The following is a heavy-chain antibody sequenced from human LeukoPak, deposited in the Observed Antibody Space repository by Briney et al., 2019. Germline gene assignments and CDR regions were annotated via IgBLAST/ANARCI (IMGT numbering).Heavy chain of an antibody. Sequence: PGGSLRLSCAASGFTFSSYAMHWVRQAPGKGLEWVAVISYDGSNKYYADSVKGRFTISRDNSKNTLYLQMNSLRAEDTAVYYCANSAAGKYYYYYMDVWGKGTTVTVSS. CDR3: ANSAAGKYYYYYMDV. D-gene: IGHD6-13*01. V-gene: IGHV3-30-3*01. CDR2: ISYDGSNK. J-gene: IGHJ6*03. CDR1: GFTFSSYA.